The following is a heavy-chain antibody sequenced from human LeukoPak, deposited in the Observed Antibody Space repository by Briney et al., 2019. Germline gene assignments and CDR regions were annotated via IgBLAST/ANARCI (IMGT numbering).Heavy chain of an antibody. Sequence: GGSLRLSCAASGFTFSSCGMHWVRQAPGKGLEWVAVISYDGSNKYYADSVKGRFTISRDNAKNTLYLQMNSLRAEDTAVYYCARDRYSGSYSDYWGQGTLVTVSS. CDR3: ARDRYSGSYSDY. CDR1: GFTFSSCG. V-gene: IGHV3-30*03. D-gene: IGHD1-26*01. CDR2: ISYDGSNK. J-gene: IGHJ4*02.